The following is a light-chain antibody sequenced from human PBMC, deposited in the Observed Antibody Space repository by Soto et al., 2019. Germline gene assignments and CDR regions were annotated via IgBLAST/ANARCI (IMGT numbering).Light chain of an antibody. Sequence: QSVLTQPASVSGSPGQSITISCTGTTSDVGSYDLDSWYQQHPGKAPKLIIYDVTKRPSGVSNRFSGSKSGNTASLTISGLQAEDEADYYCCSYAGSSTYVFGSGTKVTVL. CDR2: DVT. CDR1: TSDVGSYDL. V-gene: IGLV2-23*02. CDR3: CSYAGSSTYV. J-gene: IGLJ1*01.